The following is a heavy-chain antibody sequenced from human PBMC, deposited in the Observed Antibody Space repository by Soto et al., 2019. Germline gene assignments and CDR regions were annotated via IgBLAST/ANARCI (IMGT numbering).Heavy chain of an antibody. J-gene: IGHJ4*02. CDR1: GGSISSNSYY. V-gene: IGHV4-39*01. D-gene: IGHD5-18*01. Sequence: SETLSLTCTVSGGSISSNSYYWAWIRQPPGKGLEWIGSGYHGGNTYYNPSHKSRVTISVDTSTNQFSLKLNSVTAADTAVYYYARHLSGYGYLYFEYWGQGILVTVSS. CDR2: GYHGGNT. CDR3: ARHLSGYGYLYFEY.